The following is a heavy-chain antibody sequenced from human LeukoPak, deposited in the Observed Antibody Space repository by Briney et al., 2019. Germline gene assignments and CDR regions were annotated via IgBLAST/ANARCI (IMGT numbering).Heavy chain of an antibody. CDR1: GYTFTGYY. V-gene: IGHV1-46*01. CDR2: INPSGDST. J-gene: IGHJ4*02. Sequence: ASVKVSCKASGYTFTGYYMHWLRQAPGQGLEWMGIINPSGDSTSYAQKFQGRVTMTRDTSTSTVYMELSSLRSEDTAVYYCAREQYYYDSSGYSTNFDYWGQGTLVTVSS. CDR3: AREQYYYDSSGYSTNFDY. D-gene: IGHD3-22*01.